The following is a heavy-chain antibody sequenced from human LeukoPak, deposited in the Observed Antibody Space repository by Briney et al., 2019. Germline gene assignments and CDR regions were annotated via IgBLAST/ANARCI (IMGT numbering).Heavy chain of an antibody. CDR1: GGSFSGYY. V-gene: IGHV4-34*01. D-gene: IGHD3-10*01. J-gene: IGHJ5*02. CDR2: INHSGST. CDR3: ARGYYGSGSYHWFDP. Sequence: SETLSLTCAVYGGSFSGYYWSWIRQPPGKGREWIGEINHSGSTNYNPSLKSRVTISVDTSKNQSSLKLSSVTAADTAVYYCARGYYGSGSYHWFDPWGQGTLVTVSS.